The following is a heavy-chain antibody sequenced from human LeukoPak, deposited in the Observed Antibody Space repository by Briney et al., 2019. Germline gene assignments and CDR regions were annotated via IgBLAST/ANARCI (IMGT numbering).Heavy chain of an antibody. V-gene: IGHV4-59*01. CDR2: IYNTGST. CDR3: ARGGYYGSGNDFRFDP. CDR1: GGSISSYY. D-gene: IGHD3-10*01. Sequence: SETLSLTCTVSGGSISSYYWNWIRQPPGKGLEWIGYIYNTGSTSNNPSLKSRVTISVDTSKNQFSLKLSSVTAADTAVYCCARGGYYGSGNDFRFDPWGQGTLVTVSS. J-gene: IGHJ5*02.